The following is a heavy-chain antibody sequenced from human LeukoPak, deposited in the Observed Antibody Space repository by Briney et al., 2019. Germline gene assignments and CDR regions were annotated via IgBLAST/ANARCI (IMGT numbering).Heavy chain of an antibody. CDR3: ASDIAAAGENGYYYYGMDV. J-gene: IGHJ6*04. D-gene: IGHD6-13*01. V-gene: IGHV1-69*13. CDR2: IIPIFGTA. Sequence: ASVKVSCKASGGTFSSYAISWVRQAPGQGLEWMGGIIPIFGTANYAQKFQGRVTITADESTSTACMELSSLRSEDTAVYYCASDIAAAGENGYYYYGMDVWGKGTTVTVSS. CDR1: GGTFSSYA.